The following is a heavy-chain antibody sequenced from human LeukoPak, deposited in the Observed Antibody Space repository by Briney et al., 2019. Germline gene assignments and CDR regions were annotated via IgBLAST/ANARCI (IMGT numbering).Heavy chain of an antibody. CDR1: GFNVSIYW. V-gene: IGHV3-74*01. Sequence: GGSLRLSCAASGFNVSIYWMHWVRQAPGKGLVWVSRINSDGKTNYADSVKGRFTISRDNAKNTVSLQMNSLRAEDTGVYYCARAPSEIGGYYPEYFRHWGQGTLVTVSS. J-gene: IGHJ1*01. CDR3: ARAPSEIGGYYPEYFRH. D-gene: IGHD3-22*01. CDR2: INSDGKT.